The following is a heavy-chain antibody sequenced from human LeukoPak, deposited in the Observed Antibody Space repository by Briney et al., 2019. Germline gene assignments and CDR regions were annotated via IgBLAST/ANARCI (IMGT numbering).Heavy chain of an antibody. D-gene: IGHD6-13*01. Sequence: PGGSLRLSCAASGFTVSSNYMSWVRQAPGKGLEWVSVIYSGGSTYYADSVKGRFTISRDNSKNTLYLQMNSLRAEDTAVYYCARDGEYSSSWYGNWYFDLWGRGTLVTVSS. J-gene: IGHJ2*01. V-gene: IGHV3-53*01. CDR1: GFTVSSNY. CDR3: ARDGEYSSSWYGNWYFDL. CDR2: IYSGGST.